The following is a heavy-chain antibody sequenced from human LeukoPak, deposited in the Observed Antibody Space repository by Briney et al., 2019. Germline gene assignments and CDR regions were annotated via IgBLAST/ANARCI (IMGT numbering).Heavy chain of an antibody. CDR1: GFTFSSYW. CDR2: IEQDESEK. D-gene: IGHD3-9*01. J-gene: IGHJ4*02. Sequence: GGSLRLSCAVSGFTFSSYWMSWVRQAPGKGLEWVANIEQDESEKYYVGSVKGRFTISRDNAKNSLYLQMNSLRAEDTAVYYCARVEDYDILTGFDYWGQGTLVTVSS. CDR3: ARVEDYDILTGFDY. V-gene: IGHV3-7*01.